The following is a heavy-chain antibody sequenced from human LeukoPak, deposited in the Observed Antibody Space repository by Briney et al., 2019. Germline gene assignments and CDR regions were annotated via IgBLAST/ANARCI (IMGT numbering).Heavy chain of an antibody. Sequence: PGRSLRLSCAASGFTFSSYGMHWVRQAPGKGLEWVAVIWYDGSNRYYADSVKGRFTISRDNSKNTLYLQLNSLGAEDTAVYYCARGKREVLNTRVFDYWGQGTLVTVSS. D-gene: IGHD1-26*01. CDR2: IWYDGSNR. V-gene: IGHV3-33*01. CDR1: GFTFSSYG. J-gene: IGHJ4*02. CDR3: ARGKREVLNTRVFDY.